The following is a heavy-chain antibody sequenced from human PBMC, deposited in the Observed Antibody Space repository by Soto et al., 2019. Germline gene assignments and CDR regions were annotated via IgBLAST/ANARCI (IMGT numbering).Heavy chain of an antibody. CDR2: IYYSGST. J-gene: IGHJ6*03. V-gene: IGHV4-59*12. CDR1: GGSISSYY. CDR3: ARAGPEPYHYYYYSMDV. Sequence: PSETLSLTCTVSGGSISSYYWSWIRQPPGKGLEWIGYIYYSGSTNYNPSLKSRVTISVDTSKNQFSLKLSSVTAADTAVYYCARAGPEPYHYYYYSMDVWGKGTRATSP. D-gene: IGHD1-1*01.